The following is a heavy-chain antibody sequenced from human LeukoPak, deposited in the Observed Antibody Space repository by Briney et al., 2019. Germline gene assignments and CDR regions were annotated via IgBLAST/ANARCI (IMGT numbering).Heavy chain of an antibody. CDR1: GGSISSYY. CDR3: ARDLSPNWYFDL. V-gene: IGHV4-59*01. CDR2: IYYSGST. Sequence: SETLSLTCTVSGGSISSYYWSWIRQPPGKGLEWIGYIYYSGSTNYNPSLKSRVTISVDTSKNQFSLKLISVTAADTAVYYCARDLSPNWYFDLWGRGTLVTVSS. J-gene: IGHJ2*01.